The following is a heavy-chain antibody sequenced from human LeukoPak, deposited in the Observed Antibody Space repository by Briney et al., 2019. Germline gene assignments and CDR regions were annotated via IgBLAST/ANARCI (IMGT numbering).Heavy chain of an antibody. CDR1: GYTFSDYY. Sequence: ASVKVPCKASGYTFSDYYMHWVRQAPGQGLEWMGRINPKSGGTSYAQKFQGRVTMTRDTSISTAYMELSRLTSDDTVVYYCARERIAAAGSIDVFDIWGQGTMVTVSS. V-gene: IGHV1-2*05. CDR2: INPKSGGT. D-gene: IGHD6-13*01. CDR3: ARERIAAAGSIDVFDI. J-gene: IGHJ3*02.